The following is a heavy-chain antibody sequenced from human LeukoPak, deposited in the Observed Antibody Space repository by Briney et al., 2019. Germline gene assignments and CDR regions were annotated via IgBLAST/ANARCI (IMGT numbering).Heavy chain of an antibody. CDR1: GYIFSSHG. Sequence: ASVKVSCKASGYIFSSHGISWVRQAPGEGLEWMGWITTYKGNIAYAQEFQGRVTMTTDTSTSTAYMELRSLRSDDTAVYFCARVGAYCTSSSCFDYWGQGNLVTVSS. V-gene: IGHV1-18*01. CDR3: ARVGAYCTSSSCFDY. J-gene: IGHJ4*02. CDR2: ITTYKGNI. D-gene: IGHD2-2*01.